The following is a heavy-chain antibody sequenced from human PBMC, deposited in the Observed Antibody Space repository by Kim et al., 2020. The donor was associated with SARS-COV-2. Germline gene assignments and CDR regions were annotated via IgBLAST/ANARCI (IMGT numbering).Heavy chain of an antibody. V-gene: IGHV3-74*01. CDR3: ARDFTYYDILTGYYSAFDI. CDR2: INSDGSST. J-gene: IGHJ3*02. CDR1: GFTFSSYW. D-gene: IGHD3-9*01. Sequence: GGSLRLSCAASGFTFSSYWMHWVRQAPGKGLVWVSRINSDGSSTSYADSVKGRFTISRDNAKNTLYLQMNSLRAEDTAVYYCARDFTYYDILTGYYSAFDIWGQGTMVTVSS.